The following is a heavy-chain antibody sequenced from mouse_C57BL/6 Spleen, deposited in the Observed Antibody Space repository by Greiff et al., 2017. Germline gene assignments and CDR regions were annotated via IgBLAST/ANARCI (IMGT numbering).Heavy chain of an antibody. Sequence: EVQLQESGGGLVKPGGSLKLSCAASGFTFSDYGMHWVRQAPEKGLEWVAYISSGSSTIYYADTVKGRFTISRDNAKNTLFLQMTSLRSEDTAMYYCARGPYYYGSSHYFDYWGQGTTLTVSS. CDR1: GFTFSDYG. D-gene: IGHD1-1*01. V-gene: IGHV5-17*01. J-gene: IGHJ2*01. CDR3: ARGPYYYGSSHYFDY. CDR2: ISSGSSTI.